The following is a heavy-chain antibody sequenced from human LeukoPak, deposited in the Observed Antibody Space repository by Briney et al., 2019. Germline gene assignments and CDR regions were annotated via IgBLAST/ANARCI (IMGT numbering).Heavy chain of an antibody. D-gene: IGHD3-22*01. V-gene: IGHV3-23*01. Sequence: PGGSLRLSCAASGFTFSSYAMSWVRQAPGKGLEWVSAISGSGGSTYYADSVKGRFTISRDNSKNTLYLQMNSLRAEDTAVYYCAKVRPYYYDSSGYWTLDYWGQGTLVTVSS. CDR2: ISGSGGST. CDR1: GFTFSSYA. J-gene: IGHJ4*02. CDR3: AKVRPYYYDSSGYWTLDY.